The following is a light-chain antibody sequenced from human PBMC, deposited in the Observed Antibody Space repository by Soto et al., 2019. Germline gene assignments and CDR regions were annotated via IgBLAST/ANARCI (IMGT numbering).Light chain of an antibody. Sequence: QSVLTQPPSASGTPGQRVTISCSGSRSNIGSNTVDWYQQLPGTAPKLLMYSNNERPSGVPDRFSGSKSGTSASLAISGLQSEDEADYYCTAWDDSLNDVVFGGGTKLTVL. J-gene: IGLJ2*01. CDR2: SNN. V-gene: IGLV1-44*01. CDR3: TAWDDSLNDVV. CDR1: RSNIGSNT.